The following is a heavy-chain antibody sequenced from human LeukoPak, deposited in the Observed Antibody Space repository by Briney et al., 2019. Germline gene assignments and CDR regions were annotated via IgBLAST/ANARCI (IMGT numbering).Heavy chain of an antibody. J-gene: IGHJ4*02. Sequence: GGSLRLSCAASGFTFSTYSMTWVRQAPGKGLEWVSVIYSGGSTYYADSVKGRFTISRDNSKNTLYLQMNSLRAEDTAVYYCARAGGIAVAGRGGLDYWGQGTLVTVSS. D-gene: IGHD6-19*01. CDR3: ARAGGIAVAGRGGLDY. CDR2: IYSGGST. CDR1: GFTFSTYS. V-gene: IGHV3-66*01.